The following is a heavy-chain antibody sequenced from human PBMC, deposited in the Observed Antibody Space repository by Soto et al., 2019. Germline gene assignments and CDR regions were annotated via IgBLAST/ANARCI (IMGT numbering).Heavy chain of an antibody. CDR1: GYSFTSYW. J-gene: IGHJ4*02. CDR3: AKATQDTTYFDY. Sequence: PGESLKISCKGSGYSFTSYWIGWVRQMPGKGLEWMGIIYPGDSDTRYSPSFQGQVTISADNSKNTLYLQMNSLRPEDTAVYYCAKATQDTTYFDYWGLGTLVTVSS. CDR2: IYPGDSDT. D-gene: IGHD1-1*01. V-gene: IGHV5-51*01.